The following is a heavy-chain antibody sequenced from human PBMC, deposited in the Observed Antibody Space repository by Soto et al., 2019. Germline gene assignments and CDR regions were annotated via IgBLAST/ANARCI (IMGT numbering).Heavy chain of an antibody. CDR2: IYYSGST. CDR1: GGSISSYY. D-gene: IGHD4-17*01. J-gene: IGHJ4*02. CDR3: ARRGGDLDY. Sequence: SETLSLTCTVSGGSISSYYWSWIRQPPGKGLEWIGYIYYSGSTNYNPSLKSRVTISVDTSKNQFSLKLSPVTAADTAVYYCARRGGDLDYWGQGTLVTVSS. V-gene: IGHV4-59*08.